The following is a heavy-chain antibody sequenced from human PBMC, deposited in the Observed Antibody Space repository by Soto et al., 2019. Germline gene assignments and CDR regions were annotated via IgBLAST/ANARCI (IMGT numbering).Heavy chain of an antibody. D-gene: IGHD3-3*01. CDR3: PRYDFWSGDHDAFDI. V-gene: IGHV4-59*01. CDR1: GGSISSYY. Sequence: PSETLSLTCSGSGGSISSYYWSWIRQPPGKRLEWIGYISYSGSTNYNPSLKSRVTISVDTSNNQFSLTLSSVTAADTAVYYCPRYDFWSGDHDAFDIWGQGTMVTVSS. CDR2: ISYSGST. J-gene: IGHJ3*02.